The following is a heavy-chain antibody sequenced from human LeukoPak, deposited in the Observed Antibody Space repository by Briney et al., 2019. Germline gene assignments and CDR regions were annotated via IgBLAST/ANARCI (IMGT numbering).Heavy chain of an antibody. Sequence: ASVKVSCKASGYTFTSYGISWVRQAPGQGLEWMGWISAYNGNTNYAQKLQGRVTMTTDTSTSTAYMELRSLRSDDTAVYYCARDHDFWSGYYDLDYWGQGTLVTVSS. CDR1: GYTFTSYG. D-gene: IGHD3-3*01. V-gene: IGHV1-18*01. J-gene: IGHJ4*02. CDR3: ARDHDFWSGYYDLDY. CDR2: ISAYNGNT.